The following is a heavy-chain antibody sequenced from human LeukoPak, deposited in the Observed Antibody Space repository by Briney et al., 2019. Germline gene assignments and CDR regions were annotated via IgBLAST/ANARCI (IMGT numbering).Heavy chain of an antibody. D-gene: IGHD3-22*01. Sequence: ASVKVSCKAFGYKLTDNWIHWVRQAPGQGLEWMGWISAYNGNTKYAQRLQGRVTMTTDTSTSTAYVELRSLRSDDTAVYYCARARTRGYPSDAFDIWGQGTMVTVSS. CDR3: ARARTRGYPSDAFDI. CDR2: ISAYNGNT. CDR1: GYKLTDNW. V-gene: IGHV1-18*04. J-gene: IGHJ3*02.